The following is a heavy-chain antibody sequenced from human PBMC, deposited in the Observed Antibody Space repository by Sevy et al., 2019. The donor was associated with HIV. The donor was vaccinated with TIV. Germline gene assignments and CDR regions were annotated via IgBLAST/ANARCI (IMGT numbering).Heavy chain of an antibody. V-gene: IGHV4-4*07. CDR1: GGSISSYY. Sequence: SETLSLTCTVSGGSISSYYWSWIRQPAGKGLEWIWRIYPSGITNNNPSLKSRVTMSVDTSKNQFSLNLSSVTAADTAVYYCARGWCRSASCYYDFWGQGTLVTVSS. D-gene: IGHD2-2*01. CDR2: IYPSGIT. J-gene: IGHJ4*02. CDR3: ARGWCRSASCYYDF.